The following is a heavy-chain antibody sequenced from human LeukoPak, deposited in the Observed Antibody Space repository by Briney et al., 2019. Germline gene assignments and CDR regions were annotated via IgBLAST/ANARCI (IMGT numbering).Heavy chain of an antibody. Sequence: GGSLRLSCAASGFTFSSYAMSWVRQAPGKGLEWVSSISSSSSYIYYADSVKGRFTISRDNAKNSLYLQMNSLRAEDTAVYYCARTPAAAIGVWFDPWGQGTLVTVSS. CDR1: GFTFSSYA. CDR2: ISSSSSYI. J-gene: IGHJ5*02. V-gene: IGHV3-21*01. D-gene: IGHD2-2*01. CDR3: ARTPAAAIGVWFDP.